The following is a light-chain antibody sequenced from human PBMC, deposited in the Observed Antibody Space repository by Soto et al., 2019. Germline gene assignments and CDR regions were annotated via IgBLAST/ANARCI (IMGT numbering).Light chain of an antibody. CDR2: WAS. CDR3: QQYFSTPLT. J-gene: IGKJ4*01. Sequence: DIVMTQSPDSLTVSLGERATINCKSSRSLFYSSKNENSLAWYQQKPGQPPKLLIDWASTRESGVPDRFSGRGSGTDFTLTISSLQAEDVAVYFCQQYFSTPLTFGGGTKVQIK. V-gene: IGKV4-1*01. CDR1: RSLFYSSKNENS.